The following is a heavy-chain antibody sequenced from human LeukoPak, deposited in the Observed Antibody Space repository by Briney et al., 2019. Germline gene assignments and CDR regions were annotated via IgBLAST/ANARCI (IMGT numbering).Heavy chain of an antibody. CDR3: TTDIGLPDY. CDR2: ITSRTHGDIT. J-gene: IGHJ4*02. V-gene: IGHV3-15*01. Sequence: SGGSLRLSCAASEFTFSHAWMSWVRQVPGKGLEWVGRITSRTHGDITDYAAPVKGRFTISRDDSKNTLYVQMNSLKTEDTAVYYCTTDIGLPDYWGQGTLVTVSS. CDR1: EFTFSHAW. D-gene: IGHD1-26*01.